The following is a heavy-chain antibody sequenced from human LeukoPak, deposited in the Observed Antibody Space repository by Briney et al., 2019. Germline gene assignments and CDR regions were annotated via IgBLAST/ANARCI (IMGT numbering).Heavy chain of an antibody. D-gene: IGHD7-27*01. J-gene: IGHJ4*03. Sequence: SETLSLTCAVYGGSFSGYYWSWIRHPPGKGLEWIGEINHSGSTNYNPSLKSRVTISVDTSKNQFSLKLSSVTAADTAVYYCAGAARSPGVSRAKKGPTAQYDYWGQGTTVTVSS. CDR1: GGSFSGYY. CDR2: INHSGST. V-gene: IGHV4-34*01. CDR3: AGAARSPGVSRAKKGPTAQYDY.